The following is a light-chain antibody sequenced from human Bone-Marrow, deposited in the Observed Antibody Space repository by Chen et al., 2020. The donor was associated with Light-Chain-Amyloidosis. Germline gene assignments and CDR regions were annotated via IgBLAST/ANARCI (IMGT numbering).Light chain of an antibody. Sequence: SYEVTQPPSVSVSPGQSASITCSGERLGDKYVSWYKQTPGQSPVMVIYKDNRRPSGIPERISGSSSGNTATLTISGAQVMDEADYYGQASDSRTVGFGSGTRVTVL. CDR2: KDN. CDR1: RLGDKY. CDR3: QASDSRTVG. J-gene: IGLJ1*01. V-gene: IGLV3-1*01.